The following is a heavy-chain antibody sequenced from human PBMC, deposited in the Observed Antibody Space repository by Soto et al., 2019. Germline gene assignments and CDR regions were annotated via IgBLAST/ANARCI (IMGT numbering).Heavy chain of an antibody. D-gene: IGHD3-22*01. V-gene: IGHV3-64D*06. CDR3: VKVGPTHYYDSSGYYAFDI. J-gene: IGHJ3*02. Sequence: GGSLRLSCSASGFTFSSYAMHWVRQAPGKGLEYVSAISSNGGSTYYADSVKGRFTISRDNSKNTLYLQMSSLRAEDTAVYYCVKVGPTHYYDSSGYYAFDIWGQGTMVTVSS. CDR1: GFTFSSYA. CDR2: ISSNGGST.